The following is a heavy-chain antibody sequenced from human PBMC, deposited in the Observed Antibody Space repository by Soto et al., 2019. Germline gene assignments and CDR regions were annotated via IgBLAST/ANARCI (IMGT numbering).Heavy chain of an antibody. V-gene: IGHV3-64D*06. CDR2: VRGNGGPP. Sequence: VGSLRLSCSASGFTFSSYAMHWVRQAPGKGLEYVSGVRGNGGPPFYADSVKGRFTISRDNSKNTLYLQMRGLSADDTAVYYCVKSRGGNNFDFFDWGQGALVTVSS. CDR3: VKSRGGNNFDFFD. D-gene: IGHD5-12*01. J-gene: IGHJ4*02. CDR1: GFTFSSYA.